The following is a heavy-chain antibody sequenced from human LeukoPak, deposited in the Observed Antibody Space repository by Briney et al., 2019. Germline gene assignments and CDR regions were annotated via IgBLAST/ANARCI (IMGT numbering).Heavy chain of an antibody. V-gene: IGHV3-23*01. Sequence: GGSLRLSCAASGFTFSTCAMTWVRQASGKGLEWVSGISGSGARDYADSVKGRFTISRDNSKNSLYLQINSLRVEDTAVYYCAKDLNWGGRWGQGTLVTVSS. D-gene: IGHD7-27*01. CDR1: GFTFSTCA. CDR2: ISGSGAR. J-gene: IGHJ4*02. CDR3: AKDLNWGGR.